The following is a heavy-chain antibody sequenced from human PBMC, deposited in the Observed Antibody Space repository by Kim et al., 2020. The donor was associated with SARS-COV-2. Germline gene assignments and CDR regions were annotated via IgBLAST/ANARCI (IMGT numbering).Heavy chain of an antibody. CDR3: ARDGGGLRPDI. V-gene: IGHV3-74*01. Sequence: GGSLRLSCAASGFTFSRYWMHWVRQGPGKGLVWVSRIKGDGSSITYAESVEVRFTVSRDNARNTLYLQMNGLRVEDTAVYYCARDGGGLRPDIWGQGTMVTVSS. CDR1: GFTFSRYW. J-gene: IGHJ3*02. D-gene: IGHD5-12*01. CDR2: IKGDGSSI.